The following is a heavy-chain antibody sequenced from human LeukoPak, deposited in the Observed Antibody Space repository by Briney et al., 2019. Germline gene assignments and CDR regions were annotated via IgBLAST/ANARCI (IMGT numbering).Heavy chain of an antibody. CDR2: IYYSGST. V-gene: IGHV4-31*03. Sequence: SQTLSLTCTVSGGSISSGGYYWSWIRQHPGKGLEWIGYIYYSGSTYYNPSLKSRVTISVDTSKNQFSLKLSSVTAADTAVYYCARLANLRGYSYGYSDLNPEFDYWGQGTLVTVSS. D-gene: IGHD5-18*01. CDR1: GGSISSGGYY. J-gene: IGHJ4*02. CDR3: ARLANLRGYSYGYSDLNPEFDY.